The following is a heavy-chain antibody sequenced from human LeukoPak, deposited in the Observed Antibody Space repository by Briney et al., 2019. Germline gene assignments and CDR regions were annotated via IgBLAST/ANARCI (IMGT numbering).Heavy chain of an antibody. J-gene: IGHJ4*02. CDR1: GGSFSGYY. CDR2: IIHSGRT. V-gene: IGHV4-34*01. D-gene: IGHD3-16*01. CDR3: ARGTVLKGYASFDY. Sequence: SETLSLTCAVNGGSFSGYYWTWIRQSPVKGLEWIGEIIHSGRTNYNPSLKSRVTLSVDPSMNHFSLKLSSVTAADTAVYYCARGTVLKGYASFDYWGQGALVTVSS.